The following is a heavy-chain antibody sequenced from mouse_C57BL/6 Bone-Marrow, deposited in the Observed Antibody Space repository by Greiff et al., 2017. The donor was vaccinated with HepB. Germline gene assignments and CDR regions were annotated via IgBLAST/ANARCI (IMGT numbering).Heavy chain of an antibody. V-gene: IGHV1-15*01. CDR2: IDPETGGT. CDR3: TRHYGTSSWFAY. D-gene: IGHD1-1*01. Sequence: VKLVESGAELVRPGASVTLSCKASGYTFTDYEMHWVKQTPVHGLEWIGAIDPETGGTAYNQKFKGKAILTADKSSSTAYMELRSLTSEDSAVYYCTRHYGTSSWFAYWGQGTLVTVSA. J-gene: IGHJ3*01. CDR1: GYTFTDYE.